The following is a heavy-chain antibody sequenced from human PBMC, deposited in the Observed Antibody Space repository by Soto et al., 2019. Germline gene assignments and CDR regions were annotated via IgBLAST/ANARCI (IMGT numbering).Heavy chain of an antibody. CDR2: ISSSSSYI. D-gene: IGHD3-10*01. CDR3: VGYYYGSGSYYNPSPTGLFDY. V-gene: IGHV3-21*01. Sequence: GGSLRLSCAASGFTFCSYSMNWVRQAPGKGLEWVSSISSSSSYIYYADSVKGRFTISRDNAKNSLYLQMNSLRAEDTAVYYCVGYYYGSGSYYNPSPTGLFDYWGQGTLVTVSS. CDR1: GFTFCSYS. J-gene: IGHJ4*02.